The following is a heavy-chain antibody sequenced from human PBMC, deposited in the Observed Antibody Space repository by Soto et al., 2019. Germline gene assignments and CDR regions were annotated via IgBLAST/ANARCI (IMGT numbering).Heavy chain of an antibody. CDR2: IKSKTGGGTT. V-gene: IGHV3-15*01. D-gene: IGHD3-3*01. CDR3: TTVTTTDYDFWSGYAGAYYFDY. Sequence: PGGSLRLSCAASGFTFSNAWMSWVRQAPGKGLEWVGRIKSKTGGGTTDYAAPVKGRFTISRDDSKNTLYLQMNSLKTEDTAVYYCTTVTTTDYDFWSGYAGAYYFDYWGQGTLVNVSS. J-gene: IGHJ4*02. CDR1: GFTFSNAW.